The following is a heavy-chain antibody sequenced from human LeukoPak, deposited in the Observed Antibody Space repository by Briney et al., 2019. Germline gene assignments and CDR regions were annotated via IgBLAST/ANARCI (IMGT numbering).Heavy chain of an antibody. D-gene: IGHD6-13*01. CDR1: GFTFSSFG. J-gene: IGHJ5*02. CDR2: IRYDGSYK. CDR3: AKDWVASSWFNWFDP. Sequence: PGGSLRLSCAASGFTFSSFGMHWVRQAPAKGLEWVAFIRYDGSYKYYPDSVKGRFTISRDNSKNTLYLQMNSLRAEDTAVYYCAKDWVASSWFNWFDPWGQGTLVTVSS. V-gene: IGHV3-30*02.